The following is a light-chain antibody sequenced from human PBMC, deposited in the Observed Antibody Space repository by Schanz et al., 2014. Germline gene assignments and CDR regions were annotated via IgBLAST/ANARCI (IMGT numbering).Light chain of an antibody. CDR3: QQYGSAVFT. CDR1: QSVSNTY. J-gene: IGKJ3*01. CDR2: DAS. Sequence: EIVLTQSPGTLSLSPGERATLSCRASQSVSNTYLAWYQQKPGPAPRLLIYDASRRATGTPDKLSGSGSGTNFPLPISRLKAEDVAVDYCQQYGSAVFTFGPGTKVDIK. V-gene: IGKV3-20*01.